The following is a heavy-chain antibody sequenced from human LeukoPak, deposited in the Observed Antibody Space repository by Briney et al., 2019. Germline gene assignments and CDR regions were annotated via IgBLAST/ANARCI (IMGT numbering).Heavy chain of an antibody. Sequence: ASVKVSCKASGYIFAAHYLHWVRQAPGQGLEWMGWINPNSGSTDYAQKFQGRVIMTRDLSISTSYMELSGLRSDDTAVYYCARNFHEGRRYDSRGYRNDEPFAPWGQGTLVTVSS. V-gene: IGHV1-2*02. D-gene: IGHD3-22*01. CDR3: ARNFHEGRRYDSRGYRNDEPFAP. CDR2: INPNSGST. J-gene: IGHJ5*02. CDR1: GYIFAAHY.